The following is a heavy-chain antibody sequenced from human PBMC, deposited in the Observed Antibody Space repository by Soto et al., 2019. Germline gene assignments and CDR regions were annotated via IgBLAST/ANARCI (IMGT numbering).Heavy chain of an antibody. D-gene: IGHD6-19*01. V-gene: IGHV3-30-3*01. Sequence: QAQLVESGGGVVQPGKSLRLSCAASGFTFSSYAMHWVRQAPGKGLEWVAAIAFDGSVTNFVDSVKGRFTISRDNSKNTVYLQLNNLRAEDTAVYYWARGSGWAAHEYWGQGSLVVVSA. CDR1: GFTFSSYA. J-gene: IGHJ4*02. CDR3: ARGSGWAAHEY. CDR2: IAFDGSVT.